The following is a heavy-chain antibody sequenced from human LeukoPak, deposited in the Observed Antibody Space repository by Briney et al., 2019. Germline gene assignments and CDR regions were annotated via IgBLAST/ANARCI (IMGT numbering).Heavy chain of an antibody. V-gene: IGHV1-69*04. D-gene: IGHD4-17*01. CDR3: ARGRGVTHDYGDIRTDY. Sequence: ASVKVSCKASGGTFSSYAISWVRQAPGQGLEWMGRIIPILGIANYAQKFQGRVTITADKSTSTAYMELSSLRSEDTAVYYCARGRGVTHDYGDIRTDYWGQGTLVTVSS. J-gene: IGHJ4*02. CDR2: IIPILGIA. CDR1: GGTFSSYA.